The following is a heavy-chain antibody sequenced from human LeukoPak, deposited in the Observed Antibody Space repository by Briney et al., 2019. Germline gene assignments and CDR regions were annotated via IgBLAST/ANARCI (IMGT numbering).Heavy chain of an antibody. CDR1: GFTFSSYA. D-gene: IGHD4-23*01. V-gene: IGHV3-30*04. CDR3: AKSETTVVTRGPAFDI. CDR2: ISYDGSNK. J-gene: IGHJ3*02. Sequence: QTGGSLRLSCAASGFTFSSYAMHWVRQAPGKGLEWVAVISYDGSNKYYADSVKGRFTISRDNSKNTLYLQMNSLRAEDTAVYYCAKSETTVVTRGPAFDIWGQGTMVTVSS.